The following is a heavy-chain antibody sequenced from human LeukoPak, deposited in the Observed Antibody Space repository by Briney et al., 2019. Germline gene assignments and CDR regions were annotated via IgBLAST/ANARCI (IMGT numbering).Heavy chain of an antibody. J-gene: IGHJ4*02. CDR2: ISSSSSTI. V-gene: IGHV3-48*01. CDR3: ARGAYYYED. Sequence: GGSLRLSCAASGFTFSSHSMNWARQAPGKGLEWVSYISSSSSTIYYADSVKGRFTISRDNAKNSLYLQMNSLRAEDTAVYYCARGAYYYEDWGQGTLVTVST. D-gene: IGHD3-22*01. CDR1: GFTFSSHS.